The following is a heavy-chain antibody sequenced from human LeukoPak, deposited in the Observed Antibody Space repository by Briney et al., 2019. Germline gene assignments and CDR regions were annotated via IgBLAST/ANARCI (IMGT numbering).Heavy chain of an antibody. CDR3: AGRYYYDSSGYSAFDY. CDR2: IYYSGST. D-gene: IGHD3-22*01. V-gene: IGHV4-39*07. Sequence: PSETLSLTCTVSGGSISSSSYYWGWIRQPPGKGLEWIGSIYYSGSTYYNPSLKSRVTISVDTSKNQFSLKLSSVTAADTAVYYCAGRYYYDSSGYSAFDYWGQGTLVTVSS. J-gene: IGHJ4*02. CDR1: GGSISSSSYY.